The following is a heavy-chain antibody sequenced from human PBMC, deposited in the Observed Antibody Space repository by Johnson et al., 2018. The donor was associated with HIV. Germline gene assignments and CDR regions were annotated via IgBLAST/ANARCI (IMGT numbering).Heavy chain of an antibody. J-gene: IGHJ3*02. D-gene: IGHD6-6*01. CDR2: IKQDGREK. Sequence: VQLVESGGGLVQPGGSLRLSCAASGFLFNTYWMNWVRQAPGKGLEWVANIKQDGREKLYVDYVKGRLPISRDNAKNSLYLQMNSLRAEDTAVYYCAKDLDSSSWGAFDIWGQGTMVTVSS. CDR1: GFLFNTYW. V-gene: IGHV3-7*01. CDR3: AKDLDSSSWGAFDI.